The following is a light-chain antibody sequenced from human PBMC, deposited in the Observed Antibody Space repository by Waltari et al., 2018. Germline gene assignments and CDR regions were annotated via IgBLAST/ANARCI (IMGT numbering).Light chain of an antibody. V-gene: IGKV1-5*03. Sequence: DIQMTHSPSTLSASVGDGVTITCRASQSISSWLAWYQQKPGKAPKLLIYKASSLESGVPSRFSGSGSGTEFTLTISSLQPDDFATYYCQQYNSYSRTFGQGTKVEIK. J-gene: IGKJ1*01. CDR1: QSISSW. CDR3: QQYNSYSRT. CDR2: KAS.